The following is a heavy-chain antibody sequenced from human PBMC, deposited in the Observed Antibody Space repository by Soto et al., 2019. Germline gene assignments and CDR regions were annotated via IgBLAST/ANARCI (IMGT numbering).Heavy chain of an antibody. CDR3: ARGDYYDIHDY. Sequence: QVQLVQSGAEVKKPGASVKVSCKASGYTFTNYAMHWVPQAPGQRLEWMGWINAGNGNTKYSEKFQGRVTITRDTSASTSYMEQSRLRSEDTAVYYCARGDYYDIHDYWGQGTLVTVSS. CDR2: INAGNGNT. CDR1: GYTFTNYA. D-gene: IGHD3-22*01. V-gene: IGHV1-3*01. J-gene: IGHJ4*02.